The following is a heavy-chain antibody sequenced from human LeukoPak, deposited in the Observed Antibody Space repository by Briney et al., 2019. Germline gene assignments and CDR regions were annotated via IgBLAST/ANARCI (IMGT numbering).Heavy chain of an antibody. Sequence: RSLRLSCAASGFTFSSYAMHWVRQAPGKGLEWVAVISYDGSNKYYADSVKGRFTISRDNSKNTLYLQMNSLRAEDTAVYYCARGYSSSSANLYFDYWGQGTLVTVSS. J-gene: IGHJ4*02. V-gene: IGHV3-30-3*01. CDR3: ARGYSSSSANLYFDY. D-gene: IGHD6-6*01. CDR2: ISYDGSNK. CDR1: GFTFSSYA.